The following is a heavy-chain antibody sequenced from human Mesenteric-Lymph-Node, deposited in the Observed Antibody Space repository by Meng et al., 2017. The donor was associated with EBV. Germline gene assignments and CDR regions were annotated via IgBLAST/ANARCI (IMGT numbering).Heavy chain of an antibody. CDR1: AYSFTNFG. CDR2: ISADNDNT. CDR3: ARTGGELLIWFDP. D-gene: IGHD3-10*01. Sequence: QDQSVPVVAEAKEPGAQGEVSCKASAYSFTNFGISWGRQAPGQGLGWLGWISADNDNTNYAEKFQGRVTMTTATSTSTVHMEVRSLRPDDTAVYYCARTGGELLIWFDPWGQGTLVTVSS. V-gene: IGHV1-18*01. J-gene: IGHJ5*02.